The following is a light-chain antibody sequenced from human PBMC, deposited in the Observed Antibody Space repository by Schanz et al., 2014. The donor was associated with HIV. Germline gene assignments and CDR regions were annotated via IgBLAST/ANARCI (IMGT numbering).Light chain of an antibody. CDR2: AAS. J-gene: IGKJ5*01. Sequence: DIQMTQSPSSLSASVGDRVTITCRASHGISNYLAWYQQKPGEVPKLLIYAASTLQSGVPSRFSGSGSGTDFTLTISSLQPEDVATYYCQKYNSVPITFGQGTRLEIK. CDR3: QKYNSVPIT. V-gene: IGKV1-27*01. CDR1: HGISNY.